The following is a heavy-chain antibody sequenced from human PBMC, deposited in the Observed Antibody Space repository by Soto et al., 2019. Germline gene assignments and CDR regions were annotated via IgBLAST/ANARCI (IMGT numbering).Heavy chain of an antibody. CDR3: ARGISKYISWYEPHTLFDA. V-gene: IGHV4-30-4*01. J-gene: IGHJ5*02. D-gene: IGHD6-13*01. Sequence: QVQLQASGPGLVKPSQTLSLTCNVSGGPINSPDYYWTWIRQSPGKGLEWIGYLYFNGGTQYNPSLRTPISMSLDTSKKHFSLKMRSVAGADTAVYYCARGISKYISWYEPHTLFDAWGQGALVTVSS. CDR2: LYFNGGT. CDR1: GGPINSPDYY.